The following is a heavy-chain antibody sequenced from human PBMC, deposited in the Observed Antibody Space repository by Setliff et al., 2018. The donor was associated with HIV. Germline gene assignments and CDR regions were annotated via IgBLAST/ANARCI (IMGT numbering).Heavy chain of an antibody. CDR3: TTIVGFCSSTRCYSDY. Sequence: LRLSCAASGFTFSNYGMHWVRQAPGKGLEWVAVIWYDGSNKYYADSVKGRFTISRDDSKNTLYLQMNSLKTEDTAVYYCTTIVGFCSSTRCYSDYWGQGTLVTVSS. CDR1: GFTFSNYG. J-gene: IGHJ4*02. D-gene: IGHD2-2*01. CDR2: IWYDGSNK. V-gene: IGHV3-33*08.